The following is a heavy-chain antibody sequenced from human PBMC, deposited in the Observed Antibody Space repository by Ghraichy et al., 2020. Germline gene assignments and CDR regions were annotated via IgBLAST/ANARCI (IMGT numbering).Heavy chain of an antibody. V-gene: IGHV3-23*01. CDR1: GFTFSSYA. Sequence: GGSLRLSCAASGFTFSSYAMSWVRQAPGKGLEWVSAISGSGGSTYYADSVKGRFTISRDNSKNTLYLQMNSLRAEDTAVYYCAKDRMEGDFLDRKLEGYWGQGTLVTVSS. J-gene: IGHJ4*02. CDR3: AKDRMEGDFLDRKLEGY. D-gene: IGHD1-1*01. CDR2: ISGSGGST.